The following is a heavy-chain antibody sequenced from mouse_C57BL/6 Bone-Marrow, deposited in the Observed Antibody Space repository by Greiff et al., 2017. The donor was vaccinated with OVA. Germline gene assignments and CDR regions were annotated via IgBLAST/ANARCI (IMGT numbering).Heavy chain of an antibody. D-gene: IGHD2-4*01. CDR3: ARPDDYDAFAY. V-gene: IGHV5-17*01. CDR1: GFTFSDYG. CDR2: ISSGSSTI. J-gene: IGHJ3*01. Sequence: EVQVVESGGGLVKPGGSLKLSCAASGFTFSDYGMHWVRQAPEKGLEWVAYISSGSSTIYYADTVKGRFTISRDNAKNTLFLQMTSLRSEDTAMYYCARPDDYDAFAYWGQGTLVTVSA.